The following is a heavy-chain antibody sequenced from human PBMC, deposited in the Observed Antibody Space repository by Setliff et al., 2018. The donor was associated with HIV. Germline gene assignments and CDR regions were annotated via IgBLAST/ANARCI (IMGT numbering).Heavy chain of an antibody. V-gene: IGHV4-39*06. D-gene: IGHD3-22*01. J-gene: IGHJ6*03. Sequence: SETLSLTCTVSGDSISRSSYYWGWIRQPPGKGLEWIGNIYYIGITNYYPSLESRVTLSLDKSRNQFTLKMTSVTAADTAVYYCARRPYDSSGGYYYYYMDVWGKGTTVTVSS. CDR2: IYYIGIT. CDR3: ARRPYDSSGGYYYYYMDV. CDR1: GDSISRSSYY.